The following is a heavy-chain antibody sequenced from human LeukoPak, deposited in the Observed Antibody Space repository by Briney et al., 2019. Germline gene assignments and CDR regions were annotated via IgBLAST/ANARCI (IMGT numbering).Heavy chain of an antibody. Sequence: GGSLRLSCTASEFTFSAYSMNWVRQTPGKGLEWVSAISGRGDTTYYADSVKGRFTISRDNSNNTVHLQMNSLRAEDTAVYYCAKDWYCSGTSCQDAFDLWGQGTMVIVSS. CDR2: ISGRGDTT. CDR3: AKDWYCSGTSCQDAFDL. V-gene: IGHV3-23*01. CDR1: EFTFSAYS. J-gene: IGHJ3*01. D-gene: IGHD2-15*01.